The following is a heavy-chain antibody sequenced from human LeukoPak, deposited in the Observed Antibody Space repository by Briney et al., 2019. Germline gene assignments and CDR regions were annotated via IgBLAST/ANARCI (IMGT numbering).Heavy chain of an antibody. V-gene: IGHV3-30*04. J-gene: IGHJ3*02. CDR3: AKDVGYDTRGAFDI. CDR1: GFTFNIYA. Sequence: GGSLRLSCAASGFTFNIYAMHWVRQAPGKGLEWVAVISYDESNKYYADSVKGRFTISRDNSKNTLYLQMNSLRAEDTAVYYCAKDVGYDTRGAFDIWGQGTMVTVSS. CDR2: ISYDESNK. D-gene: IGHD3-9*01.